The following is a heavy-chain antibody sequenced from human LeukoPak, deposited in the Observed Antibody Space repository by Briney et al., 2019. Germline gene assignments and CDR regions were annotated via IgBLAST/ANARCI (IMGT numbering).Heavy chain of an antibody. V-gene: IGHV1-69*13. Sequence: SVKVSCKASGYTFTNYGISWVRQAPGQGLEWMGGIIPIFGTANYAQKFQGRVTITADESTSTAYMELSSLRSEDTAVYYCARSPDGYNRQGFDYWGQGTLVTVSS. CDR2: IIPIFGTA. CDR1: GYTFTNYG. D-gene: IGHD5-24*01. CDR3: ARSPDGYNRQGFDY. J-gene: IGHJ4*02.